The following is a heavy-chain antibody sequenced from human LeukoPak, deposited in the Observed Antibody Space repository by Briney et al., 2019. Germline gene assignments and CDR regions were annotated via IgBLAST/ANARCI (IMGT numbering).Heavy chain of an antibody. CDR3: ATGAEPGPPYYYDSSGYYFSY. D-gene: IGHD3-22*01. Sequence: PGGSLRLSCAASGFTFDDYAMHWVRQAPGKGLEWVSGISWNSGSIGYADSVKGRFTISRDNAKNSLYLQMNSLRAEDTALYYCATGAEPGPPYYYDSSGYYFSYWGQGTLVTVSS. CDR2: ISWNSGSI. CDR1: GFTFDDYA. V-gene: IGHV3-9*01. J-gene: IGHJ4*02.